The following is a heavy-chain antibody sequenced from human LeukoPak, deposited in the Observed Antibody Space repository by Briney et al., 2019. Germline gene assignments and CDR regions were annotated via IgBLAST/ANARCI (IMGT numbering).Heavy chain of an antibody. CDR1: GYTFTSYD. CDR2: MNPNTGNT. D-gene: IGHD6-13*01. Sequence: ASVKVSCKASGYTFTSYDINWVRQATGQGLEWMGWMNPNTGNTAYAQKFQGRVTMTRNTSKRTAYMELNSLTSDDTAVYYCARVGSSWYNYFDPWGQGTLVTVSS. CDR3: ARVGSSWYNYFDP. J-gene: IGHJ5*02. V-gene: IGHV1-8*01.